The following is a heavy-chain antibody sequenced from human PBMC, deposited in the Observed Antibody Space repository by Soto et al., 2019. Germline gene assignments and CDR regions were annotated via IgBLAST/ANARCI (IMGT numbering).Heavy chain of an antibody. Sequence: GGSLRLSCAASGFPFSDYWMSWVRQAPGKGLEWVANIKQDGREKYYADSVKDRFTISRDNSKKTLYLQMNSLRADDTAVYYCVAGQYFFDYCGQGTLVTVSS. J-gene: IGHJ4*02. CDR1: GFPFSDYW. D-gene: IGHD6-19*01. V-gene: IGHV3-7*01. CDR2: IKQDGREK. CDR3: VAGQYFFDY.